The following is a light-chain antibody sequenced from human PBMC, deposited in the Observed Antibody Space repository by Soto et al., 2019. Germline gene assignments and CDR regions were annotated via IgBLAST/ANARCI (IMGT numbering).Light chain of an antibody. J-gene: IGLJ1*01. Sequence: SVLTQPRSVSGSPGQSVTISCTGTSSDVGGFNSVSWYQQHPGKAPKLMIYDVNKRPSGVPDRFSGSKSGGTASLTISGLQAEDEADYYCCSYAGSYSYAFATGTKVTVL. CDR2: DVN. CDR3: CSYAGSYSYA. V-gene: IGLV2-11*01. CDR1: SSDVGGFNS.